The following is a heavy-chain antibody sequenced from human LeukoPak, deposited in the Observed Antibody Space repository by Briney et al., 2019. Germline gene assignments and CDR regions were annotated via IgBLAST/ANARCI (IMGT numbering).Heavy chain of an antibody. CDR2: INSDGSST. Sequence: GGSLRLSCAASGFTFSNYWMHWVRQAPGKGLVWVSRINSDGSSTNYAGSVKGRFTISRDNAKNTLFLQMNSLRAEDTAVYYCAKVSISAAGPFDYWGQGTLVTVSS. CDR3: AKVSISAAGPFDY. J-gene: IGHJ4*02. V-gene: IGHV3-74*01. D-gene: IGHD6-13*01. CDR1: GFTFSNYW.